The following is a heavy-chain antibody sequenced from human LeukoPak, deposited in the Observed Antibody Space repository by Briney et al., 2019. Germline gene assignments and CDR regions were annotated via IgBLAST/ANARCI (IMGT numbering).Heavy chain of an antibody. CDR1: GFTFSSYA. CDR2: ISGSGGST. V-gene: IGHV3-23*01. CDR3: AKERYIVVVPAAMVDY. Sequence: PGGSLRLSCAASGFTFSSYAMSWVRQAPGRGLEWVSAISGSGGSTYYADSVKGRFTISRDNSKNTLYLQMNSLRAEDTAVYYCAKERYIVVVPAAMVDYWGQGTQVTVSS. J-gene: IGHJ4*02. D-gene: IGHD2-2*01.